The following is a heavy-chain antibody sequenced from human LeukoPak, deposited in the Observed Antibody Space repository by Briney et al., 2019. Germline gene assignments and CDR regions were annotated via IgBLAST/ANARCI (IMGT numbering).Heavy chain of an antibody. V-gene: IGHV1-2*02. CDR3: ARVLIAVAGGFDP. Sequence: GASVKVSCKASGGTFSSYAISWVRQAPGQGLEWMGWINPNSGGTNYAQKFQGRVTMTRDTSISTAYMELSRLRSDDTAVYYCARVLIAVAGGFDPWGQGTLVTVSS. J-gene: IGHJ5*02. D-gene: IGHD6-19*01. CDR1: GGTFSSYA. CDR2: INPNSGGT.